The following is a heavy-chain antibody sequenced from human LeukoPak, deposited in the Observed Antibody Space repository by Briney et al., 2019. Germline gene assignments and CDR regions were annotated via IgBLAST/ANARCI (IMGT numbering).Heavy chain of an antibody. CDR1: GFTFSNYW. CDR3: ATNRWFGEPDY. V-gene: IGHV3-7*01. D-gene: IGHD3-10*01. J-gene: IGHJ4*02. Sequence: GGSLRLSCAASGFTFSNYWMSWVRQAPGKGLERVANIKQDGSEEYYVGSVKGRFTISRDNAKNSLYLQMNSLRAEDTAVYYCATNRWFGEPDYWGQGTLVTVSS. CDR2: IKQDGSEE.